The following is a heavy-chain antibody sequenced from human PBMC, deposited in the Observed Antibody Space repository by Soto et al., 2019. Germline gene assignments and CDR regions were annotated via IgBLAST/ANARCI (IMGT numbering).Heavy chain of an antibody. CDR1: GYTFTNYY. V-gene: IGHV1-46*01. D-gene: IGHD6-19*01. J-gene: IGHJ2*01. CDR3: ARDLSSYSSGWYDL. CDR2: INPGGGRT. Sequence: GASVKVSCKASGYTFTNYYIHWVRQAPGQGLEWMGIINPGGGRTNYAQKFQGRVTMTRDTSTSTVYLELSNLRSEDTAVYYCARDLSSYSSGWYDLWGRGTLVTVSS.